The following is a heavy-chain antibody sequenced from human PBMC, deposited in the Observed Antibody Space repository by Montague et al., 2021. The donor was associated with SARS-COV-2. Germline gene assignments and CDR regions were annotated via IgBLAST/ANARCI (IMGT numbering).Heavy chain of an antibody. D-gene: IGHD1-1*01. CDR1: GGSISSYY. V-gene: IGHV4-59*08. CDR2: IYYAGST. Sequence: SETLSLTCTVSGGSISSYYWTWIRQSPGKGLEWIGHIYYAGSTRNNPSLKSRVTTSVDTSKTQFSLKLKSVTAADTAVYCCARAQTTRFIAHCLNCFDYWGRGALVTVSS. J-gene: IGHJ4*02. CDR3: ARAQTTRFIAHCLNCFDY.